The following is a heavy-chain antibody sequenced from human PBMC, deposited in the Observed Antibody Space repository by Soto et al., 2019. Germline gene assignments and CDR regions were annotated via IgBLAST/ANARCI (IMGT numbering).Heavy chain of an antibody. J-gene: IGHJ3*02. V-gene: IGHV3-23*01. CDR1: GFTFSSYA. CDR3: AKALVAASDAFDI. CDR2: ISGSGGST. Sequence: GGSLRLSCTASGFTFSSYAMSWVRQAPGKGLEWVSAISGSGGSTYYADSVKGRFTISRDNSKNTLYLQMNSLRAEDTAVYYCAKALVAASDAFDIWGQGTMVTVSS. D-gene: IGHD2-15*01.